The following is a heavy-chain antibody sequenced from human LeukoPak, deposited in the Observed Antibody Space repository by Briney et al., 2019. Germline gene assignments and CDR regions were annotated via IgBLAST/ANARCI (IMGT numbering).Heavy chain of an antibody. D-gene: IGHD1-26*01. V-gene: IGHV4-4*09. J-gene: IGHJ3*02. CDR2: IYTSGST. CDR1: GGSISSYY. CDR3: ARHVSSGSYLRSGDDAFDI. Sequence: SETLSLTCTVSGGSISSYYWSWIRQPPGRGLEWIGYIYTSGSTNYNPSLKSRVTISVDTSKNQFSLKLSSVTAADTAVYYCARHVSSGSYLRSGDDAFDIWGQGTMVTVSS.